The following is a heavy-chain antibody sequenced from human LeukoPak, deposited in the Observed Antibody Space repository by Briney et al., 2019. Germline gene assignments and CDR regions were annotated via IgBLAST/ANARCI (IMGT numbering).Heavy chain of an antibody. J-gene: IGHJ4*02. CDR1: GFTFRDYA. CDR2: ISWDSSSV. CDR3: ARDLRYCSSISCSN. D-gene: IGHD2-2*01. Sequence: GGSLRLSCAASGFTFRDYAMYWVRQAPGKGLEWVSGISWDSSSVAYADSVKGRFTISRDNSKNMLNLQMNSLRPEDTALYYCARDLRYCSSISCSNWGQGTLVTVSS. V-gene: IGHV3-9*01.